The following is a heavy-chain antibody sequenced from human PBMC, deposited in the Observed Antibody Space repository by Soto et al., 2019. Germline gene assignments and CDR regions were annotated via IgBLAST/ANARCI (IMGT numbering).Heavy chain of an antibody. J-gene: IGHJ5*02. CDR2: ISAYNGNT. D-gene: IGHD2-15*01. Sequence: QVQLVQSGAEVKKPGASVKVSCKASGYTFTSYGISWVRQAPGQGLEWMGWISAYNGNTNYAQKLQGRVTMTTDTSTSTAYMELRSLSSDDTAVYYCARDSMDIVVVVAAMYNWFDPWGQGPLVTVSS. V-gene: IGHV1-18*01. CDR1: GYTFTSYG. CDR3: ARDSMDIVVVVAAMYNWFDP.